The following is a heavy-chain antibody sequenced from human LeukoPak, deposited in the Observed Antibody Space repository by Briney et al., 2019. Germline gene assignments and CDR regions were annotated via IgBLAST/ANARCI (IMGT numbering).Heavy chain of an antibody. CDR2: ISIDWSNK. CDR3: AREMRRCSGGSCHSSYFDY. CDR1: WIPFRSHN. Sequence: GSPRPFWSTSWIPFRSHNIVLGPQGPGQGAGLGGGISIDWSNKFYPDSVKGRFTISRDNSKNTLYLQMNSLRAEDTAVYYCAREMRRCSGGSCHSSYFDYWGQGTLVTVSS. J-gene: IGHJ4*02. D-gene: IGHD2-15*01. V-gene: IGHV3-30*04.